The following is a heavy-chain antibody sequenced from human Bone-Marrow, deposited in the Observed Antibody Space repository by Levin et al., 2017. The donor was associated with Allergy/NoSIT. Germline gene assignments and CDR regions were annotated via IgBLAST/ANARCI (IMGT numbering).Heavy chain of an antibody. CDR3: VRAKMQGHFDY. CDR1: GGSLFHET. Sequence: ESLKISCSVSGGSLFHETWNWVRQPAGKGLEWIGRVFISGTSNYNPSLRGRASISIDRSTNQFTLKLNSVTVADTAVYFCVRAKMQGHFDYWGQGRLVTVSS. V-gene: IGHV4-4*07. J-gene: IGHJ4*02. CDR2: VFISGTS.